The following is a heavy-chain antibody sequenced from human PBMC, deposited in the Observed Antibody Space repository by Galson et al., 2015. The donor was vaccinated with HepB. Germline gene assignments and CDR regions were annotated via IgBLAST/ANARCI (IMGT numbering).Heavy chain of an antibody. Sequence: SVKVSCKASGYTFTTYDINWVRQATGQGLEWMGWMNPNSGNTGYVLKFQGRVTMTRNTSIGTAYMELSSLRSEDTAVYYCARPEPYCSGGSCYHVYYYYGMHVWGQGTTVTVSS. CDR2: MNPNSGNT. CDR3: ARPEPYCSGGSCYHVYYYYGMHV. J-gene: IGHJ6*02. V-gene: IGHV1-8*01. CDR1: GYTFTTYD. D-gene: IGHD2-15*01.